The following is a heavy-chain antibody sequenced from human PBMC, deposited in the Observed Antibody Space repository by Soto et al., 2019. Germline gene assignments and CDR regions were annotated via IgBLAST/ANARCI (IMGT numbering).Heavy chain of an antibody. CDR1: GFTFSSYS. CDR2: ISSSSSYI. V-gene: IGHV3-21*01. D-gene: IGHD1-1*01. Sequence: PGGSLRLSCAASGFTFSSYSMNGVRQAPGKGLEWVSSISSSSSYIYYADSVKGRFTISRDNAKNSLYLQMNSLRAEDTAVYYCARDNDYRKYYFDYWGQGTLVTVSS. J-gene: IGHJ4*02. CDR3: ARDNDYRKYYFDY.